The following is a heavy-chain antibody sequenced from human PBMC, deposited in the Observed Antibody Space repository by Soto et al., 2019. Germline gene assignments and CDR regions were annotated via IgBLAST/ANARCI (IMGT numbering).Heavy chain of an antibody. CDR1: GYTFSSYS. Sequence: ASVKVSCKTSGYTFSSYSVNWVRQAPGQGLEWMAWISTYSGNTHYAERVQGRVTVTLDKSARAAFMEMRGLTSDDTAVYFCARDNGYFDLWGQGTLVTVSS. CDR2: ISTYSGNT. J-gene: IGHJ4*02. CDR3: ARDNGYFDL. V-gene: IGHV1-18*04.